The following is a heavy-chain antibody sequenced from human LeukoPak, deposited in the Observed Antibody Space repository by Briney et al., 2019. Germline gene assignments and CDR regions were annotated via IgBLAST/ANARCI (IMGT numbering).Heavy chain of an antibody. CDR3: GRDPYYDALDY. Sequence: GGSLRLSCAASGFTFSSYGMSWVRQAPGKGLEWVSAISGSGGSTYYADSVKGRFTISRDNAKNSLYLQMNSLRAEDTAVYYCGRDPYYDALDYWGQGALVTVSS. CDR1: GFTFSSYG. J-gene: IGHJ4*02. CDR2: ISGSGGST. V-gene: IGHV3-23*01. D-gene: IGHD3-22*01.